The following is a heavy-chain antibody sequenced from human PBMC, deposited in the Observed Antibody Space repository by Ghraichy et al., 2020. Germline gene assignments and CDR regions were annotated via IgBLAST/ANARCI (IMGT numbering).Heavy chain of an antibody. D-gene: IGHD3-10*01. V-gene: IGHV4-34*01. CDR2: INHSGST. J-gene: IGHJ5*02. CDR1: GGSFSGYY. Sequence: SETLYLTCAVYGGSFSGYYWSWIRQPPGKGLEWIGEINHSGSTNYNPSLKSRVTISVDTSKNQFSLKLSSVTAADTAVYYCARGLGYYGSGSYYRFKRWFDPWGQGTLVTVSS. CDR3: ARGLGYYGSGSYYRFKRWFDP.